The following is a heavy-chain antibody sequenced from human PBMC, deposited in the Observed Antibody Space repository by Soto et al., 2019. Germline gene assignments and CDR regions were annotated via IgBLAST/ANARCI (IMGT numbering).Heavy chain of an antibody. V-gene: IGHV1-2*04. CDR2: INPNSGGT. CDR1: GYTFTGYY. Sequence: ASVKVSCKASGYTFTGYYMHWVRQAPGQGLEWMGWINPNSGGTNYAQKFQGWVTMTRDTSISTAYMELSRLRSDDTAVYYCARGGGDYYGSGSYYYYGMDVWGQGTTVTVSS. D-gene: IGHD3-10*01. J-gene: IGHJ6*02. CDR3: ARGGGDYYGSGSYYYYGMDV.